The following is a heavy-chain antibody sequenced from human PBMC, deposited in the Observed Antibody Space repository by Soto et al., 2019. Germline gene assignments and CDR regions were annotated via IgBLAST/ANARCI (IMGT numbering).Heavy chain of an antibody. D-gene: IGHD3-22*01. CDR3: ASAGQYYDSSGYVN. J-gene: IGHJ4*02. CDR2: ISVYNGNT. Sequence: QVKLVQSGTEVKKPGASLKVSCKASGYSFATSGISWVRQAPGQGLEWMGWISVYNGNTNYDQKLHDRVTMTTDTSTTTAYLELRSLRSDDTAVYYCASAGQYYDSSGYVNWGQGTLVTVSS. V-gene: IGHV1-18*01. CDR1: GYSFATSG.